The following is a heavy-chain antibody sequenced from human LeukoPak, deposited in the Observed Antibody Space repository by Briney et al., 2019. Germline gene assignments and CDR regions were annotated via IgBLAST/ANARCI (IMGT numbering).Heavy chain of an antibody. Sequence: GGSLRLSCAASGFTFSSYGMHWVRQAPGKGLEWVAVISYDGSNKYYADSVKGRFTISRDNSKNTLYLQMNSLRAEDTAVYYCARDGRATEEFDYWGQGTLVTVSS. CDR3: ARDGRATEEFDY. D-gene: IGHD1-26*01. J-gene: IGHJ4*02. CDR1: GFTFSSYG. V-gene: IGHV3-30*03. CDR2: ISYDGSNK.